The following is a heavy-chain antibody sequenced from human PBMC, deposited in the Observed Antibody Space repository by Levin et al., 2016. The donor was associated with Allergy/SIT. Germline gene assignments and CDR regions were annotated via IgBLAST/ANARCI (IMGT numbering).Heavy chain of an antibody. CDR2: INHSGST. J-gene: IGHJ4*02. V-gene: IGHV4-34*01. Sequence: WIRQPPGKGLEWIGEINHSGSTNYNPSLKSRVTISVDTSKNQFSLKLSSVTAADTAVYYCARNEGPVVVAGHYFDYWGQGTLVTVSS. D-gene: IGHD2-15*01. CDR3: ARNEGPVVVAGHYFDY.